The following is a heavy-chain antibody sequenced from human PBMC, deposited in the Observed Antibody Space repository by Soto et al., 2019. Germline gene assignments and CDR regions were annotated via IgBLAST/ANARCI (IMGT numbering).Heavy chain of an antibody. CDR3: AQRYSSSWYRGQRFGKFHY. D-gene: IGHD6-13*01. CDR1: GFSLSTSGVG. J-gene: IGHJ4*02. CDR2: IYWDDDK. V-gene: IGHV2-5*02. Sequence: QITLKESGPTLVKPTQTLTLTCTFSGFSLSTSGVGVGWIRQPPGKALEWLALIYWDDDKRYSPSLKSRLTITKDTSKNQVVLTRTNMDPDDTATYYCAQRYSSSWYRGQRFGKFHYWGQGTLVTVSS.